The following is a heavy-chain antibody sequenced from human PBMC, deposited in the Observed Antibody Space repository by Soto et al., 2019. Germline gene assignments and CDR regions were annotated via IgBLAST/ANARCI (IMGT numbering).Heavy chain of an antibody. Sequence: GASVNVSCKASGYTFTGYYMHWVRQAPGQGLEWMGWINPSSGGTNYAQKFQGWVTMTRDTSISTAYMELSRLRSDDTAVYYCARDHGTWFGELLPNYYYYYGMDVWGQGTTVTVSS. D-gene: IGHD3-10*01. J-gene: IGHJ6*02. V-gene: IGHV1-2*04. CDR2: INPSSGGT. CDR1: GYTFTGYY. CDR3: ARDHGTWFGELLPNYYYYYGMDV.